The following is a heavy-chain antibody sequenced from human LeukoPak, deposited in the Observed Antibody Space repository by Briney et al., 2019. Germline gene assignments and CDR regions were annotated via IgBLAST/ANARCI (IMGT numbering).Heavy chain of an antibody. CDR3: ARDKMGYGSGSYPLDY. CDR2: INHSGST. J-gene: IGHJ4*02. CDR1: GGSFSGYY. Sequence: SETLSLTCAVYGGSFSGYYWSWIRQPPGKGLEWIGEINHSGSTNYNPSLKSRVTISVDTSKNQFSLKLSSVTAADTAVYYCARDKMGYGSGSYPLDYWGQGTLVTVSS. V-gene: IGHV4-34*01. D-gene: IGHD3-10*01.